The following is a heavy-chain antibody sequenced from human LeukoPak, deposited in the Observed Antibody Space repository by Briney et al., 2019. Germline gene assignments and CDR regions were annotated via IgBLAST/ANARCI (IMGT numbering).Heavy chain of an antibody. D-gene: IGHD3-3*01. CDR3: ARGRGQPSTSFWVVTSLLFDP. CDR1: SGSITNYY. Sequence: SETLSLTCTVSSGSITNYYWSWIRQPPGKGLEWIGYIYYSGSTNYNPSLKSRVTISVDTSKNQFSLKLSSVTAADTAVYYCARGRGQPSTSFWVVTSLLFDPWGQGTLVAVSS. CDR2: IYYSGST. J-gene: IGHJ5*02. V-gene: IGHV4-59*01.